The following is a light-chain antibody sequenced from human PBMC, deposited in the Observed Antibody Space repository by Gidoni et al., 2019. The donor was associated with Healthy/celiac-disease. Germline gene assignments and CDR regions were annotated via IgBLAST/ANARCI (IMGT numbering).Light chain of an antibody. V-gene: IGKV4-1*01. J-gene: IGKJ1*01. CDR2: WAS. CDR3: QQYSSTPWT. Sequence: QKPGQPPKLLIYWASTRASGIPDRFSGSGSGTDFTLTITSLKAEDVAVYYCQQYSSTPWTFGQGTKVEIK.